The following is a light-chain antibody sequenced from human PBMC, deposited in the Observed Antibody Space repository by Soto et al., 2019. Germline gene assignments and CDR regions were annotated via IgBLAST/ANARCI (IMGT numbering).Light chain of an antibody. V-gene: IGKV1-27*01. CDR1: QGISNY. Sequence: DIQMTQSPSSLSASVRDRVTITCRASQGISNYLAWYQQKPGKVPKLLIYAASTLQSGVPSRFSGSGSGTDFTLTISSLQTEDVATYYCQKYNSPPWTFGQATKVEIK. CDR3: QKYNSPPWT. CDR2: AAS. J-gene: IGKJ1*01.